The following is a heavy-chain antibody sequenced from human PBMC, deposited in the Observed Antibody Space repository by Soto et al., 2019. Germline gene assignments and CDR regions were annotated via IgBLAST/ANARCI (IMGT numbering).Heavy chain of an antibody. CDR3: AKDGSSTSSSYYYGMDV. J-gene: IGHJ6*02. Sequence: GGCLRLSCASAWFTFSSEAVSWVRQAPWKGLECVSAISGSGGSTYYADSVKGRFTISRDNSKNTLYLQMNSLRAEDTAVYYCAKDGSSTSSSYYYGMDVWGQGTTVTVSS. D-gene: IGHD2-2*01. CDR2: ISGSGGST. V-gene: IGHV3-23*01. CDR1: WFTFSSEA.